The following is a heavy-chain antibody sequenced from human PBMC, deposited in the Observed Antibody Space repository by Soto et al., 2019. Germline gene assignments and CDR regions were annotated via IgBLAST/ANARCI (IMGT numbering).Heavy chain of an antibody. V-gene: IGHV3-30*18. D-gene: IGHD2-15*01. CDR3: AKDRGGYCSGGSCYGPTHYYYGMDV. CDR1: GFTFSSYG. Sequence: GGSLRLSCAASGFTFSSYGMHWVRQAPGKGLEWVAVISYDGSNKYYADSVKGRFTISRDNSKNTLYLQMNSLRAEDTAVYYCAKDRGGYCSGGSCYGPTHYYYGMDVWGQGTTVTVSS. J-gene: IGHJ6*02. CDR2: ISYDGSNK.